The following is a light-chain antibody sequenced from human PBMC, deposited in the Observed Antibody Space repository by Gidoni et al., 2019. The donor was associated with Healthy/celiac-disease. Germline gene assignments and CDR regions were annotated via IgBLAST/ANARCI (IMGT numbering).Light chain of an antibody. CDR2: DAS. V-gene: IGKV3-11*01. J-gene: IGKJ4*01. Sequence: EIVLTQSPATLSLSPGERATLSCRASQSINSYLAWYQQKPGLAPRLLIYDASNRATGIPARFSGSGSGTDFTLTISSLEPEDFAVYYCQRRSNWPLSLTFGGGTKVEIK. CDR1: QSINSY. CDR3: QRRSNWPLSLT.